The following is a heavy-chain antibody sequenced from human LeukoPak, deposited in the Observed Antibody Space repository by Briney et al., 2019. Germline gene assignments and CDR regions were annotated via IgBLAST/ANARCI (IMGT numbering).Heavy chain of an antibody. Sequence: GASVKVSCKASGYTFTGYYMHWVRQAPGQGLEWMGRIIPILGIANYAQKFQGRVTITADKSTSTAYMELSSLRSEDTAVYYCASNRQQNWFDPWGQGTLVTVSS. V-gene: IGHV1-69*02. CDR2: IIPILGIA. J-gene: IGHJ5*02. CDR1: GYTFTGYY. CDR3: ASNRQQNWFDP. D-gene: IGHD1-14*01.